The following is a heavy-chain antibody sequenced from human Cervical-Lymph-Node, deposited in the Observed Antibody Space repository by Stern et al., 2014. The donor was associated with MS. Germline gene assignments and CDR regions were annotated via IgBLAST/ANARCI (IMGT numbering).Heavy chain of an antibody. V-gene: IGHV4-59*01. CDR2: VYSDGST. CDR1: GGSMSSKY. D-gene: IGHD1-26*01. J-gene: IGHJ5*01. CDR3: ARVTGRGTRQNWFDS. Sequence: VQLQESGPGLVKPSETVSLTCTVSGGSMSSKYWNWIRQPPGKGLEWIGDVYSDGSTNYTPSLKSRVIISLDTSTNQFSLSLTSVTAADTAVYYCARVTGRGTRQNWFDSWGQGTLVTVSS.